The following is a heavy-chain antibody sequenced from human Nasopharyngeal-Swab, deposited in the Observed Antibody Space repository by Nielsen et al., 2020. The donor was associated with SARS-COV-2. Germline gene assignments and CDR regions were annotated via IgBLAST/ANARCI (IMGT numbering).Heavy chain of an antibody. D-gene: IGHD1-26*01. J-gene: IGHJ3*02. CDR3: AKVFDSAWATGAFDI. V-gene: IGHV3-30*18. Sequence: LKISCAASGFTFSSYGMHWVRQAPGKGLEWVAVISYDGSNKYYADSVKGRFTISRDNSKNTLYLQMNSLRAEDTAVYYCAKVFDSAWATGAFDIWGQGTMVTVSS. CDR2: ISYDGSNK. CDR1: GFTFSSYG.